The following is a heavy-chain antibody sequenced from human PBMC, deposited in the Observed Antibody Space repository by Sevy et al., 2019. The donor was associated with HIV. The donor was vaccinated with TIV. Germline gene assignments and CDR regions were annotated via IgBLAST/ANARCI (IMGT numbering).Heavy chain of an antibody. V-gene: IGHV3-7*01. Sequence: GGSLRLSCAASGFTFSRYWMSWVRQAPGKGLEWLANIKQDGSAKYYVDSVKGRFTISRDNAKNSLYLQMNSLRAEDTAVYYCARDTERLRDYWGQGTLVTVSS. D-gene: IGHD4-17*01. CDR3: ARDTERLRDY. CDR2: IKQDGSAK. J-gene: IGHJ4*02. CDR1: GFTFSRYW.